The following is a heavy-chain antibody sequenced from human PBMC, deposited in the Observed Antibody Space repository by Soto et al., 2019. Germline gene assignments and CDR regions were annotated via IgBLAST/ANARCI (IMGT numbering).Heavy chain of an antibody. CDR3: AREIPADWNGLDY. Sequence: QVQLVQSGAEVKKPGASVRVSCKASGYAFTNYAIHWVRQAPGQNLEWMGWINAVNGNIRYSQKVQGRVTITSDTSASTVYLELSSLGSEDTALYYCAREIPADWNGLDYWGQGTLVTVSS. D-gene: IGHD1-1*01. V-gene: IGHV1-3*01. J-gene: IGHJ4*02. CDR1: GYAFTNYA. CDR2: INAVNGNI.